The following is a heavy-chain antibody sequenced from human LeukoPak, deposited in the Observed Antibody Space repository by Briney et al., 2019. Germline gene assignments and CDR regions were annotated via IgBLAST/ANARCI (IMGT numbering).Heavy chain of an antibody. J-gene: IGHJ4*02. Sequence: SETLALTCAVYGGSFSGYYWSWIRQPPGKGLEWIGEINHSGSTNYNPSLKSRVTISVDTSKNQFSLKLSSVTAADTAVYYCARRYEYQLLHLDYWGQGTLVTVSS. V-gene: IGHV4-34*01. CDR3: ARRYEYQLLHLDY. D-gene: IGHD2-2*02. CDR2: INHSGST. CDR1: GGSFSGYY.